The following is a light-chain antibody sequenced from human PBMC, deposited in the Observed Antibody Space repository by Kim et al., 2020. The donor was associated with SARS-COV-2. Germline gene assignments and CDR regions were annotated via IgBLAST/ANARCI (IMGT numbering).Light chain of an antibody. CDR3: NSRDSSGNHLV. V-gene: IGLV3-19*01. CDR1: SLRNYY. J-gene: IGLJ3*02. Sequence: SSELTQDPAVSVALGQTVRITCQGDSLRNYYATWYQQKPGQAPVLVIYGKNNRPSGIPDRFSGSGSGNTASLTVTGAQAEDEADYYCNSRDSSGNHLVFGGGTKVTVL. CDR2: GKN.